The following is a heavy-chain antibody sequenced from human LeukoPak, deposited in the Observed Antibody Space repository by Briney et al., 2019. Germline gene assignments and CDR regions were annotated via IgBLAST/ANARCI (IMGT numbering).Heavy chain of an antibody. Sequence: SETLSLTCAVSGYSISSDYYWGWIRQPSGKGLEWIGSIYQSVSTYYNPSLKSRVTISVDTSKNQFSLKLSSVTAADTAVYFCARNKSTVTTSRHDAFDICGQGTMVTVSS. CDR2: IYQSVST. D-gene: IGHD4-17*01. V-gene: IGHV4-38-2*01. CDR1: GYSISSDYY. J-gene: IGHJ3*02. CDR3: ARNKSTVTTSRHDAFDI.